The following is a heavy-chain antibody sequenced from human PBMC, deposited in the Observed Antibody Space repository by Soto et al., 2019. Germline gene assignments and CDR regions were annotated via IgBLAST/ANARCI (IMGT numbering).Heavy chain of an antibody. CDR1: GFTFNVYY. J-gene: IGHJ4*02. D-gene: IGHD3-10*01. V-gene: IGHV3-7*03. CDR3: SRENWFQDY. Sequence: EVQLVESGGDLVQPGGSLRLSCAASGFTFNVYYMTWVRQAPGRGLEWVASINKDGSEQNYVDSVKGRFTISRDNAKNSLYLLMISLRAEDTALYYCSRENWFQDYWGQGTLVTVSS. CDR2: INKDGSEQ.